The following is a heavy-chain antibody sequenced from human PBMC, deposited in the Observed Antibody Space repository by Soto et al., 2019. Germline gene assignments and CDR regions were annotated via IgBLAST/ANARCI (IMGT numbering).Heavy chain of an antibody. V-gene: IGHV3-30-3*01. D-gene: IGHD4-17*01. CDR2: ISYDGSNK. CDR3: ARDRWGTVTTPFEY. CDR1: GFTFSSYA. J-gene: IGHJ4*02. Sequence: QVQLVESGGGVVQPGRSLRLSCVVSGFTFSSYAMHWLRQAPGKGLEWVAVISYDGSNKDYTDSVKGRFTISRDNSKNTLYLQMNSLSAEYTAVYYCARDRWGTVTTPFEYWGQGTLVTVSS.